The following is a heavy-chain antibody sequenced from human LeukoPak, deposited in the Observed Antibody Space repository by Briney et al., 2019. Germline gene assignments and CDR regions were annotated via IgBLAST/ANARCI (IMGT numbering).Heavy chain of an antibody. CDR1: GFTFSSYW. Sequence: PGGSLRLSCAASGFTFSSYWMSWVRKAPGKGLEGVANIKQDGSEKYYVDSVKGRFTIPRDNAKNSLYLQMNSLRAEDTAVYYCARYDIAARGTFDYWGQGTLVTVSS. V-gene: IGHV3-7*01. CDR3: ARYDIAARGTFDY. J-gene: IGHJ4*02. D-gene: IGHD6-6*01. CDR2: IKQDGSEK.